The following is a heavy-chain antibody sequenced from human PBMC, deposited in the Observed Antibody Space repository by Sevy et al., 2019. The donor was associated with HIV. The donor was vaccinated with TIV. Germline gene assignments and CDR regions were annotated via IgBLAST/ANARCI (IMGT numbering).Heavy chain of an antibody. CDR2: IRSKDYGGAT. CDR1: GFTFGAYA. Sequence: GGSLRLSCTGSGFTFGAYAMSWFRQAPGMGLEWVGFIRSKDYGGATEYAASVKGRFNISRDDSKSIADLQMNSLKTEDTAVYYCTRGYYYDSSGYSDYWGQGTLVTVSS. J-gene: IGHJ4*02. D-gene: IGHD3-22*01. V-gene: IGHV3-49*03. CDR3: TRGYYYDSSGYSDY.